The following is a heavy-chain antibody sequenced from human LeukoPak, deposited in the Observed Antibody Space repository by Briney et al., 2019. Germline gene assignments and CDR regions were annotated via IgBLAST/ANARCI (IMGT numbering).Heavy chain of an antibody. CDR2: ISAYNGNT. Sequence: ASVKVSYKASGYTFTRYGISWVRQAPGQGLEWMGWISAYNGNTNYAQKLQGRVTMTTGTSTSTAYMELRNLRSDDTAVYYCARAQMSGELLYPTFDYWGQGTLVTVSS. J-gene: IGHJ4*02. D-gene: IGHD3-10*02. CDR1: GYTFTRYG. V-gene: IGHV1-18*01. CDR3: ARAQMSGELLYPTFDY.